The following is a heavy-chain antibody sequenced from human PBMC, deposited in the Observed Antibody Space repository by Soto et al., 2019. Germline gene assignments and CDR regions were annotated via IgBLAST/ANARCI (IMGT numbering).Heavy chain of an antibody. CDR2: VDKVGTDS. CDR1: EFTFSGRS. D-gene: IGHD3-10*01. CDR3: ARGWFGPDV. V-gene: IGHV3-74*01. Sequence: EVQLVESGGGLVQPGGSLRLSCAASEFTFSGRSVHWVRQAPGKGLVWVSGVDKVGTDSTYADSVKSRLASSRDNAKNTVYLHMNTLIVEDTAVYYCARGWFGPDVWGKGTTVTVSS. J-gene: IGHJ6*03.